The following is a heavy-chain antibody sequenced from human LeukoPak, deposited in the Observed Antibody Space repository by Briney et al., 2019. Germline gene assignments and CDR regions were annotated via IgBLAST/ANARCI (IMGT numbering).Heavy chain of an antibody. D-gene: IGHD1-14*01. CDR2: INCTGDTATGTT. CDR3: ARGFSGFWEFDY. J-gene: IGHJ4*02. Sequence: GSLRLSCAASGFTFSDYYMSWIRQSPGKGLEWIADINCTGDTATGTTNYSPSLGSRVTISVDMSKNQFSLHLRSVTAADTGVYYCARGFSGFWEFDYWGQGTLVTVSS. CDR1: GFTFSDYY. V-gene: IGHV4-34*01.